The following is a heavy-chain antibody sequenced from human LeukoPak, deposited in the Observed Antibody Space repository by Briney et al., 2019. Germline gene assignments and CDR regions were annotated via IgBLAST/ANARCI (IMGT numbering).Heavy chain of an antibody. V-gene: IGHV4-59*08. Sequence: SETLSLTCTVSGVSISSYYWSWIRQPPGKGLEWIASINHSGTTYYNPSLASRVSISVDTSKNQFSLRLTSVTVADTAVYYCARGGPMFDSGSYSKSLGYWGQGTLVTVSS. D-gene: IGHD3-10*01. CDR1: GVSISSYY. J-gene: IGHJ4*02. CDR2: INHSGTT. CDR3: ARGGPMFDSGSYSKSLGY.